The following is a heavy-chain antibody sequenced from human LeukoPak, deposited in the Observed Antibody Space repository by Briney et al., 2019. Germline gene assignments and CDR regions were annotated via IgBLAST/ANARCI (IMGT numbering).Heavy chain of an antibody. CDR3: ARGSAGTNWFDP. D-gene: IGHD1-1*01. Sequence: SETLSLTCAVYGGSFSGYYWSWIRQPPGKGLEWIGEINHSGSTNYNPSLKSRVAISVDTSKNQFSLKVSSVTAADTALYYCARGSAGTNWFDPWGQGTLVTVSS. CDR1: GGSFSGYY. J-gene: IGHJ5*02. CDR2: INHSGST. V-gene: IGHV4-34*01.